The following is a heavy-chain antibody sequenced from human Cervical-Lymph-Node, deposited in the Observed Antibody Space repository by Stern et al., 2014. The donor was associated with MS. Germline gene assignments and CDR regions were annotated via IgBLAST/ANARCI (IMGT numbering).Heavy chain of an antibody. Sequence: QVQLQESGPGLVKPSETLSLTCTVSGGAVSDYYWTWIRQRPGKGLEWIGYISDTGTTNYNPSLHSRVTITLDTSQNQVSLRLRSVTAADTAVYYCARDPSTTASDWFFDLWGRCSLVTVSS. V-gene: IGHV4-59*02. CDR1: GGAVSDYY. J-gene: IGHJ2*01. CDR3: ARDPSTTASDWFFDL. D-gene: IGHD2-21*02. CDR2: ISDTGTT.